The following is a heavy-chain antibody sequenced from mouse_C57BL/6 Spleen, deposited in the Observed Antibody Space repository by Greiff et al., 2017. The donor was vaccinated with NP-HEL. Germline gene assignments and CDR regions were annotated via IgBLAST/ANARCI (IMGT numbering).Heavy chain of an antibody. CDR3: TSYGNVWFAY. V-gene: IGHV14-4*01. J-gene: IGHJ3*01. D-gene: IGHD2-1*01. CDR2: IDPENGDT. CDR1: GFNIKDDY. Sequence: EVQLQQSGAELVRPGASVKLSCTASGFNIKDDYMHWVKQRPEQGLEWIGWIDPENGDTEYASKFQGKATITADTSSNTAYLQLSSLTSEDTAVYYCTSYGNVWFAYWGQGTLVTVSA.